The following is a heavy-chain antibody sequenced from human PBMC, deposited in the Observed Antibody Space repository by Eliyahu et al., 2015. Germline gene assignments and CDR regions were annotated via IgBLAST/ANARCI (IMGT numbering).Heavy chain of an antibody. V-gene: IGHV3-53*01. CDR3: ARDLGAYKRAFDY. CDR1: GFTVXSNY. CDR2: MYNGGAA. J-gene: IGHJ4*02. D-gene: IGHD3-16*01. Sequence: EVQLVESGGGLIQPGGSLRLSCAASGFTVXSNYVXWVRQAPGKGLEWLSVMYNGGAAYYADSVKGRFTISRDNSKNTLYLQMSSLRADDTAVYYCARDLGAYKRAFDYWGQGTLVTVSS.